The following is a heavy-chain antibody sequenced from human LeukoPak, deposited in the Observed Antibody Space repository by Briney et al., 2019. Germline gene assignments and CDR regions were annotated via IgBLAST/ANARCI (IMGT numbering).Heavy chain of an antibody. CDR1: GFSFSRAW. Sequence: GGSLRLSCAASGFSFSRAWMSWVRQAPGRGLEWVGRIKSKSDGGTTDYAAPVKGRFTISRDDSKNTLFLQVNSLKIEDTAVYYCTTVTLRPVGLWGQGTLVTVSS. V-gene: IGHV3-15*05. J-gene: IGHJ4*02. CDR2: IKSKSDGGTT. CDR3: TTVTLRPVGL. D-gene: IGHD3-10*01.